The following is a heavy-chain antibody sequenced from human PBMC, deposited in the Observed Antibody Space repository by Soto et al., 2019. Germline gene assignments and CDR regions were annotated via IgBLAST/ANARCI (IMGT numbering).Heavy chain of an antibody. CDR1: GYTFTSYA. CDR3: ASEYYGSGSYYPAFFDY. J-gene: IGHJ4*02. D-gene: IGHD3-10*01. V-gene: IGHV1-3*01. Sequence: ASVKVSCKASGYTFTSYAMHWVRQAPGQRLEWMGWINAGNGNTKYSQKFQGRVTITRDTSASTAYMELSSLRSEDTAVYYCASEYYGSGSYYPAFFDYSGQGTLVTVSS. CDR2: INAGNGNT.